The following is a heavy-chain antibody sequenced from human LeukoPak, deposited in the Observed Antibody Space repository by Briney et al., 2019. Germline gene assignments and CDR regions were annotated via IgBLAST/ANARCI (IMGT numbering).Heavy chain of an antibody. CDR2: ISGSGGST. CDR3: AKAVVGGYYDSSVYYQEHYYYGMDV. V-gene: IGHV3-23*01. J-gene: IGHJ6*02. CDR1: GFTFSSYA. D-gene: IGHD3-22*01. Sequence: GGSLRLSCAASGFTFSSYAMSWVRQAPGKGLEWVSAISGSGGSTYYADSVKGRFTISRDNSKNTLYLQMNSLRAEDTAVYYCAKAVVGGYYDSSVYYQEHYYYGMDVWGQGTTVTVSS.